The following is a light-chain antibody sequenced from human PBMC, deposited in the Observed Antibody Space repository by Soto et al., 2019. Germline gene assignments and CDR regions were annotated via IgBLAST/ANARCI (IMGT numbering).Light chain of an antibody. J-gene: IGKJ1*01. Sequence: EMVLTQSPGTLSLSPGERATLSCRASQSVNSDYLAWYPQKPGQGPRVLMYGASSRATGIPDRFSGSGSGTDFTLTISRLEPEDFAVYYCQQYDSSPRTFGQGTKVEIK. CDR1: QSVNSDY. CDR2: GAS. CDR3: QQYDSSPRT. V-gene: IGKV3-20*01.